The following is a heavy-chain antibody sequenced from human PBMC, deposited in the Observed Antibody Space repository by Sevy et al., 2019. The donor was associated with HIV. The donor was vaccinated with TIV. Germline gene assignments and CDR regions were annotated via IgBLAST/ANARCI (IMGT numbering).Heavy chain of an antibody. CDR3: TTAVLRYFDWLPYYFDY. CDR2: IKSKTDGGTT. V-gene: IGHV3-15*01. D-gene: IGHD3-9*01. Sequence: GGSLRLSCAASGFTFSNAWMSWVRQAPGKGLEWVGRIKSKTDGGTTDYAAHVKGRFTISRDDSKNTLYLQMNSLKTEDTAVYYCTTAVLRYFDWLPYYFDYWGQGTLVTVSS. J-gene: IGHJ4*02. CDR1: GFTFSNAW.